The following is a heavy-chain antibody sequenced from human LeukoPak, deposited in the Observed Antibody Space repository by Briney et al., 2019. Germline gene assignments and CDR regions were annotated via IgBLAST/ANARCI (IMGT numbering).Heavy chain of an antibody. D-gene: IGHD1-14*01. CDR3: ARPEDYYYGMDV. Sequence: AAVKVSCKSSGYTFTSYGISWGRQAPGQGLEWMGWISAYNGNTTYAQKLQGRVTMTTDTPTSTAYMELRSLRSDDTAVYYCARPEDYYYGMDVWGQGTTVTVSS. J-gene: IGHJ6*02. CDR2: ISAYNGNT. CDR1: GYTFTSYG. V-gene: IGHV1-18*01.